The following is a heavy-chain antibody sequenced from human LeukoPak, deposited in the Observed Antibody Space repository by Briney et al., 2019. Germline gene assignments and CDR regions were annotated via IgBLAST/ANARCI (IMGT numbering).Heavy chain of an antibody. CDR3: ARGDNNFDWFDP. Sequence: GGSLRLSCAASGFTFDTYSMNWVRQAPGKGLEWVSSITGRSSYIYYTDSVKGRFTISRDNAQNSLYLQMNSLRVEDTAVYYCARGDNNFDWFDPWGQGTLVTVSS. D-gene: IGHD4-11*01. CDR1: GFTFDTYS. V-gene: IGHV3-21*01. CDR2: ITGRSSYI. J-gene: IGHJ5*02.